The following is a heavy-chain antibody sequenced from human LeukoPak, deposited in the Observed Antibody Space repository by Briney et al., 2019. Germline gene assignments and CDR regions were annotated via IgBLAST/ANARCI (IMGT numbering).Heavy chain of an antibody. CDR2: VSHDGNNK. D-gene: IGHD2-21*02. CDR3: AKAEDCGGDCYAFDI. CDR1: GFTFSSFG. Sequence: PGGSLRLSCAASGFTFSSFGMHWVRQAPGKRLEWVGVVSHDGNNKNYADAVKGRFTISRDNSKNILDLQMNSLKSEDTAVYYCAKAEDCGGDCYAFDIWGLGTMVTVSA. V-gene: IGHV3-30*18. J-gene: IGHJ3*02.